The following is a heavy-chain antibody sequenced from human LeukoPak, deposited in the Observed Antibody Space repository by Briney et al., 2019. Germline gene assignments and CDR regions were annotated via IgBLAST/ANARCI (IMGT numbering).Heavy chain of an antibody. Sequence: ASVKVSCKVSGYTLAELSMHWVRQSPGKGLEWMGGVDPEDGEIIYAQNFQGRVTMTEDTSTDTAYMSLSSLRSEDTAVYYCVIDVGELLTYWGQGTLVTVSS. CDR3: VIDVGELLTY. D-gene: IGHD3-16*01. V-gene: IGHV1-24*01. CDR1: GYTLAELS. CDR2: VDPEDGEI. J-gene: IGHJ4*02.